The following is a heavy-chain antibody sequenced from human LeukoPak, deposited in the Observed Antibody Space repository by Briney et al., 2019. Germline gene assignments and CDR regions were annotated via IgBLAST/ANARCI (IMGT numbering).Heavy chain of an antibody. Sequence: GGSLRLSCAASGFTFSSYEMNWVRQAPGKGLEWVSYISSSGSTIYYADSVKGRFTISRDNSKNTLYLQMNSLRAEDTAVYYCAKVGLTVTTILDYFDYWGQGTLVTVSS. D-gene: IGHD4-11*01. CDR3: AKVGLTVTTILDYFDY. CDR1: GFTFSSYE. CDR2: ISSSGSTI. V-gene: IGHV3-48*03. J-gene: IGHJ4*02.